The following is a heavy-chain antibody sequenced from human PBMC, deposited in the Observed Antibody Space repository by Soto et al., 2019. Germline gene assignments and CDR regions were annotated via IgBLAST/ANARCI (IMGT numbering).Heavy chain of an antibody. Sequence: QVQLVQSGAEVKKPGSSVKVSCKASGGTFSSYAISWVRQAPGQGLEWMGGIIPIFGTANYAQKFQGRVTITADESTSTAYMELRSLRSEYTPVYYCAGDSPSGRYRYGMDVWGQGTTVTVSS. D-gene: IGHD1-26*01. CDR2: IIPIFGTA. CDR1: GGTFSSYA. V-gene: IGHV1-69*12. CDR3: AGDSPSGRYRYGMDV. J-gene: IGHJ6*02.